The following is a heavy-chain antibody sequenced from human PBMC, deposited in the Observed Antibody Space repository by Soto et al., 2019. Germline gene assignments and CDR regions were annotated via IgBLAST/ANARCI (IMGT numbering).Heavy chain of an antibody. V-gene: IGHV3-48*01. Sequence: GGSLRLSCAASGFTFSSYSMNWVRQAPGKGLEWVSYISSSSSTIYYADSVKGRFTISRDNAKNSLYLQMNSLRAEDTAVYYCARVGVIAAAARSPNYYYSMDVWGKGTTVTVSS. J-gene: IGHJ6*04. CDR1: GFTFSSYS. CDR3: ARVGVIAAAARSPNYYYSMDV. D-gene: IGHD6-13*01. CDR2: ISSSSSTI.